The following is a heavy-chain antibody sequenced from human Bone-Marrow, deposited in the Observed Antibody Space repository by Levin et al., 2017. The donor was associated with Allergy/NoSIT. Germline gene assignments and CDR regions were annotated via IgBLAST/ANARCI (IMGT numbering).Heavy chain of an antibody. V-gene: IGHV3-74*01. J-gene: IGHJ5*02. CDR2: INGDGSLT. Sequence: SCAASGFTFTNYFLHWVRQAPGGGLLWVSRINGDGSLTHYADSVEGRFTISRDNAKNTLSLQMDSLGVEDTAVYYCTRDPGRNWFDPWGQGTLVTVSS. CDR3: TRDPGRNWFDP. CDR1: GFTFTNYF.